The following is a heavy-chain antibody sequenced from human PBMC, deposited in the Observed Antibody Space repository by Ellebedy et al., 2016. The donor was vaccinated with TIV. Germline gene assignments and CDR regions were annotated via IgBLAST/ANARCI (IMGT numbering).Heavy chain of an antibody. CDR2: IDPSDSYT. CDR3: ASEYCSGGSCYSAWFDP. Sequence: GESLKISCKGSGYSFTSYWISWVRQMPGKGLEWMGRIDPSDSYTNYSPSFQGHVTISADKSISTAYLQWSSLKASDTAMYYCASEYCSGGSCYSAWFDPWGQGTLVTVSS. CDR1: GYSFTSYW. D-gene: IGHD2-15*01. V-gene: IGHV5-10-1*01. J-gene: IGHJ5*02.